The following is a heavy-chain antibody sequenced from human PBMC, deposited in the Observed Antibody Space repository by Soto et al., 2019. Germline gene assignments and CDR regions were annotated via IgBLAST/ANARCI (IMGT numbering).Heavy chain of an antibody. J-gene: IGHJ6*02. Sequence: QVQLQQWGAGLLRPSETLSLTCAVHGGSFSGYYWTWIRQPPGKGLEWIGDINHSGSTNCNSSLKSRVTISVDTSKNQLSLKLRSVTAADTAVYYCAREEVPQWFTRGYYGMDVWGQGTTVTVSS. CDR3: AREEVPQWFTRGYYGMDV. CDR2: INHSGST. D-gene: IGHD2-2*01. CDR1: GGSFSGYY. V-gene: IGHV4-34*01.